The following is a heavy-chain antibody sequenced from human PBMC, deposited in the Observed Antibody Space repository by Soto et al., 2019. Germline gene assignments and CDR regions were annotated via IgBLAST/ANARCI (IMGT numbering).Heavy chain of an antibody. CDR3: ARGGYSSSWYGWGAFDI. V-gene: IGHV4-59*01. D-gene: IGHD6-13*01. CDR2: IYYSGST. CDR1: GGSISSYY. J-gene: IGHJ3*02. Sequence: QVQLQESGPGLVKPSETLSLTCTVSGGSISSYYWSWIRQPPGKGLEWIGYIYYSGSTNYNPSLKSRVTISVIASKNPFSLKLSSVTAADTAVYYCARGGYSSSWYGWGAFDIWGQGTMVTVSS.